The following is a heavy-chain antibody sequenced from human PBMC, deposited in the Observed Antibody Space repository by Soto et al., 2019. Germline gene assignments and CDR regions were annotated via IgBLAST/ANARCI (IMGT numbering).Heavy chain of an antibody. D-gene: IGHD3-10*01. Sequence: QVQLVQSGAEVKKPGASVKVSCKASGYTFTSYAINWVRQATGHGLEWMGWMHPNSGNTGYAQKFQGRVTMTRNTSISTAYTERSSRRSEDTAVYYCARGGFRVGEENWFDPWGQGTLVTVSS. CDR3: ARGGFRVGEENWFDP. CDR1: GYTFTSYA. J-gene: IGHJ5*02. V-gene: IGHV1-8*01. CDR2: MHPNSGNT.